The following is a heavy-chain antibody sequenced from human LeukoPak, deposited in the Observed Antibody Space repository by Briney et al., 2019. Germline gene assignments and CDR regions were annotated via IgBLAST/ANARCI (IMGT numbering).Heavy chain of an antibody. CDR3: ARLTRIGAFDI. Sequence: PSETLSLTCTVSGGSISSSSYYWGWIRQPPGTGLEWIGSIYYSGSTYYNPSLKSRVTISVDTSKNQFSLKLSSVTAADTAVYYCARLTRIGAFDIWGQGTMVTVSS. V-gene: IGHV4-39*01. J-gene: IGHJ3*02. CDR1: GGSISSSSYY. D-gene: IGHD1-1*01. CDR2: IYYSGST.